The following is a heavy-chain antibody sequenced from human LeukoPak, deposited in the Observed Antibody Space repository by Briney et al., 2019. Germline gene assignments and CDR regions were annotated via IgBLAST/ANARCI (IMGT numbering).Heavy chain of an antibody. J-gene: IGHJ4*02. Sequence: GGSLRLSCAASGFTFSSYNMNWVRQAPGKALEWVSSITSGSSYIYYADSVKGRFTISRDNAKNSLYLQMNSLRAEDTAVYYCAKYDPGESGFDYWGQGTLVTVSS. CDR2: ITSGSSYI. D-gene: IGHD3-16*01. CDR1: GFTFSSYN. CDR3: AKYDPGESGFDY. V-gene: IGHV3-21*01.